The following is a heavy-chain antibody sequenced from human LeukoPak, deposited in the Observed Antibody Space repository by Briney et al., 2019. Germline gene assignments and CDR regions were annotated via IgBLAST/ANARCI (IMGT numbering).Heavy chain of an antibody. D-gene: IGHD3-22*01. V-gene: IGHV4-39*07. CDR1: GGSISSSSYY. J-gene: IGHJ4*02. CDR2: IYYSGST. Sequence: SETLSLTCTVSGGSISSSSYYWGWVRQPPGKGLEWIGSIYYSGSTYYNPSLKSRVTISPDTSKNQFSLKLSSVTAADTAVYYCARSKISGSEGYYFDYWGQGTLVTVSS. CDR3: ARSKISGSEGYYFDY.